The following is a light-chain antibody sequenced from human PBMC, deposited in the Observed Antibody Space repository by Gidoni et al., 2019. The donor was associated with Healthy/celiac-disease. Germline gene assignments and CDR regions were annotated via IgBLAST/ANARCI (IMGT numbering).Light chain of an antibody. CDR2: AAS. J-gene: IGKJ5*01. V-gene: IGKV1-8*01. CDR1: QGISSY. Sequence: AIRMTQSPSSFSASTGDRVTITCRASQGISSYLAWYQQKPGKAPKLLIYAASTVQSGVPSRFSGSGSGTDFTLTISCLQSEDFATYYCQQYYSYLTFXXXTRLEIK. CDR3: QQYYSYLT.